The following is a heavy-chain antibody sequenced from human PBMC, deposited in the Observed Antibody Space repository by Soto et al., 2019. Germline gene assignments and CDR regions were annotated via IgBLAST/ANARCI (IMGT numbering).Heavy chain of an antibody. Sequence: GGSLRLSCAASGFSFSSYAMSWVRQAPPQGLEWVSSISTRGGRTYYADSVKGRFSISRDNSANAVYLDMDNLRAEDTGIYYCAKEFYYDASGQYSDLYFYSWGQGALVTVSS. J-gene: IGHJ4*02. CDR2: ISTRGGRT. CDR3: AKEFYYDASGQYSDLYFYS. V-gene: IGHV3-23*01. D-gene: IGHD3-22*01. CDR1: GFSFSSYA.